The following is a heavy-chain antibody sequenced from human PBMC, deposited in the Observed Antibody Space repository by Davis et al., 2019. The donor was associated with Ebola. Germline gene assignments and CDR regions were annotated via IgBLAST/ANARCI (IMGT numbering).Heavy chain of an antibody. CDR2: ISYDGSYE. CDR3: AKDYDYGYYYYMDV. CDR1: GFTFNRFG. D-gene: IGHD3-3*01. J-gene: IGHJ6*03. V-gene: IGHV3-30*18. Sequence: GESLKISCAASGFTFNRFGVHWVRQAPGKGLEWVAVISYDGSYEEYADSVKGRFTISRDNPKNTLYLQMNSLRAEDTAVYYCAKDYDYGYYYYMDVWGNGTTVTVSS.